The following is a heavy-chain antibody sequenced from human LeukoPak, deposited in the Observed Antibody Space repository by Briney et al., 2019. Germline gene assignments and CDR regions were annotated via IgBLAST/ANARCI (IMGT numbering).Heavy chain of an antibody. CDR1: SGSISDYY. J-gene: IGHJ4*02. V-gene: IGHV4-59*08. D-gene: IGHD6-19*01. CDR3: ASESVALAGIDY. Sequence: SETLSLTCTVSSGSISDYYWTWIRRPPGKGPEWIGYTHYSGSTNYNPSLKSRVTISVDTSKNQFSLKLSSVTAADTAVYYCASESVALAGIDYWGQGTLVTVSS. CDR2: THYSGST.